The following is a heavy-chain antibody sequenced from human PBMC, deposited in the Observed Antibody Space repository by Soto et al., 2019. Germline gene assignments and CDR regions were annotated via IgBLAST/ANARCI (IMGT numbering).Heavy chain of an antibody. D-gene: IGHD2-2*01. CDR2: IYHSGST. Sequence: SETLSLTCAVSGGSISSSNWWSWVRQPPGKGLEWIGEIYHSGSTNYNPTLKSRVTISVDKSKNQFSLKLSSVTAADTAVYYCASRRRRDQIYYYYGMDVWGQGTTVTVSS. CDR1: GGSISSSNW. J-gene: IGHJ6*02. V-gene: IGHV4-4*02. CDR3: ASRRRRDQIYYYYGMDV.